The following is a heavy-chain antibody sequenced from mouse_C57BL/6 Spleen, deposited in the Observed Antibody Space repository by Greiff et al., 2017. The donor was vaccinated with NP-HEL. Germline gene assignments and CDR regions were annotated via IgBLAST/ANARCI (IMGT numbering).Heavy chain of an antibody. Sequence: VQLQQSGAELVRPGASVKLSCKASGYTFTDYYINWVKQRPGQGLEWIARIYPGSGNTNYNGKFKGKATLTAEKSSSTAYMQLSSLTSEDSAVYFGARNYYGSSLDYWGQGTTLTVSS. CDR2: IYPGSGNT. CDR1: GYTFTDYY. J-gene: IGHJ2*01. D-gene: IGHD1-1*01. V-gene: IGHV1-76*01. CDR3: ARNYYGSSLDY.